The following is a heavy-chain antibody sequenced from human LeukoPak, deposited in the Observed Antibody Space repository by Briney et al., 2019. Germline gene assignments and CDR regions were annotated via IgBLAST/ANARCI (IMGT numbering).Heavy chain of an antibody. D-gene: IGHD3-10*01. CDR2: ISGSGGST. V-gene: IGHV3-23*01. CDR1: GFTFSSYA. Sequence: GGSLRLSCAASGFTFSSYAMNWVRQAPGKGLEWVSGISGSGGSTYYADSVKGRFTISRDNSKNTLYLQVNSLRAEDTALYYCAKDQTPYGSGSYSPVDYWGQGTLVTVSS. J-gene: IGHJ4*02. CDR3: AKDQTPYGSGSYSPVDY.